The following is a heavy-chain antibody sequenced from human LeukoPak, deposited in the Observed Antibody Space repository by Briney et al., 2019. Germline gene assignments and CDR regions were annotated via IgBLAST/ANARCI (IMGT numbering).Heavy chain of an antibody. CDR2: INSDGCST. J-gene: IGHJ6*03. CDR3: ARAKYYYYMGV. CDR1: GFTFSSYW. Sequence: GGSLRLSCAASGFTFSSYWMHWVRQAPGKGLVWVSRINSDGCSTSYADSVKGRFTISRDNAKNTLYLQMNSLRAEDTAVYYCARAKYYYYMGVWGKGTTVTVSS. V-gene: IGHV3-74*01.